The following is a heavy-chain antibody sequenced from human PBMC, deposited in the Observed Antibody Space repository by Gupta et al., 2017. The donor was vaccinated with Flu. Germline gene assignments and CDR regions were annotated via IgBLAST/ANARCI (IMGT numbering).Heavy chain of an antibody. J-gene: IGHJ4*02. CDR2: ISGSGRTF. Sequence: EVQLVASGGGLVQPGWSMRLSCAASGCTFSDYSMNWVRQVPGKGLDWVSYISGSGRTFYYADSVKGRFTISRDNAKKSMYLQMSSLRVEDTAVYYCARDPDTPFLRVFDSWGQGTLLTGSA. CDR1: GCTFSDYS. V-gene: IGHV3-48*01. D-gene: IGHD5-18*01. CDR3: ARDPDTPFLRVFDS.